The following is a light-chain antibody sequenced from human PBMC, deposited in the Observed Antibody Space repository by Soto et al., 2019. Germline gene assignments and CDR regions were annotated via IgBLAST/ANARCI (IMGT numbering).Light chain of an antibody. Sequence: DIQMTQSPSTQSASVGDRVTITCRASQSISSWLAWYQQKPGKAPKLLIYKASSLESGVPSRFSGSGSGTDFTLTISSLQPEDVATYFCQKYDSAPLTFGGGTKVDIK. CDR1: QSISSW. CDR2: KAS. CDR3: QKYDSAPLT. V-gene: IGKV1-5*03. J-gene: IGKJ4*01.